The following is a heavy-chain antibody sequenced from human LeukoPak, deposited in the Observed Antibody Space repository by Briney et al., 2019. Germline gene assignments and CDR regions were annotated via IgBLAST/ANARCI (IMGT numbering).Heavy chain of an antibody. CDR2: IYHSGST. V-gene: IGHV4-30-2*01. J-gene: IGHJ5*02. CDR1: GGSISSGGYS. CDR3: ARGQDWFDP. Sequence: SETLSLTCAVSGGSISSGGYSWSWIRRPPGKGLEWIGYIYHSGSTYYNPSLKSRVTISVDRSKNQFSLKLSSVTAADTAVYYCARGQDWFDPWGQGTLVTVSS.